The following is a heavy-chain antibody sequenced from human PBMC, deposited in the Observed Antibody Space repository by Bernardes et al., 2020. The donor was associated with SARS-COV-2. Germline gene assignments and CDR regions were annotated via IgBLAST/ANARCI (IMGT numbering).Heavy chain of an antibody. Sequence: GGSLRLSCAASGFTFSSYGMHWVRQAPGKGLEWVAVIWYDGSNKYYADSVKGRFTISRDNSKNTLYLQMNSLRAEDTAVYYCARDLRVGPPADSFDYWGQGTLVTVSS. CDR3: ARDLRVGPPADSFDY. CDR2: IWYDGSNK. J-gene: IGHJ4*02. CDR1: GFTFSSYG. D-gene: IGHD3-16*01. V-gene: IGHV3-33*01.